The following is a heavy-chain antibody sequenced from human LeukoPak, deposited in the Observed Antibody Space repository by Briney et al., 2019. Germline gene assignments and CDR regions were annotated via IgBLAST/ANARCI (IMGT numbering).Heavy chain of an antibody. V-gene: IGHV3-30-3*01. J-gene: IGHJ4*02. CDR2: ISYDGSNK. CDR3: AREAEWELLHDY. D-gene: IGHD1-26*01. CDR1: GFTFSSYA. Sequence: AGRSLRLSCAASGFTFSSYAMHWVRQAPGKGREWVAVISYDGSNKYYADSVKGRFTISRDNSKNTLYLQMNSLRAEDTAVYYCAREAEWELLHDYWGQGTLVTVSS.